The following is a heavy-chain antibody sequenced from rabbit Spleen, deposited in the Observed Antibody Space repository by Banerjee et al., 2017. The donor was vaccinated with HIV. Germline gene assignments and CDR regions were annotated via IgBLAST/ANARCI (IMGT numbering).Heavy chain of an antibody. Sequence: QSLEESGGDLVKPGASLTLTCTASGVSFNFNNYMCWVRQAPGKGLEWIGCVDVGSSGTTYYASWAKGRFTISKTSSTTVTLQMISLTGADTATYFCARRGHGNDYGLWGPGTLVTVS. CDR1: GVSFNFNNY. J-gene: IGHJ4*01. CDR2: VDVGSSGTT. CDR3: ARRGHGNDYGL. D-gene: IGHD6-1*01. V-gene: IGHV1S40*01.